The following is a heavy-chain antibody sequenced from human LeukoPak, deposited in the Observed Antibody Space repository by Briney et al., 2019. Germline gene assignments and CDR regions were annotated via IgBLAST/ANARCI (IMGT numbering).Heavy chain of an antibody. CDR2: ISSGGSTI. J-gene: IGHJ4*02. V-gene: IGHV3-11*01. CDR3: ARHLVVATYDY. D-gene: IGHD2-21*01. CDR1: GFTFSDYY. Sequence: GGSLRLSCAASGFTFSDYYMSWIRQAAGKGLEWVSYISSGGSTIYYADSVKGRFTISRDNAKNSLYLQMNSLRAEDTAVYYCARHLVVATYDYWGQGTLVTVSS.